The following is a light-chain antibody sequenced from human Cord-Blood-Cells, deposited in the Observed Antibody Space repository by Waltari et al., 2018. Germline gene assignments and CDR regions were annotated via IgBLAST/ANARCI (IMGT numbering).Light chain of an antibody. CDR2: YDS. Sequence: SYVLTPPPSVSVAPGTTARITCGGNNIGSKSVHRYQQKPGQAPLLVIYYDSDRPSGIPERFSGSNSGNTATLTISRVEAGDEADYYCQVWDSSSDHYVFGTGPKVTVL. J-gene: IGLJ1*01. CDR3: QVWDSSSDHYV. CDR1: NIGSKS. V-gene: IGLV3-21*04.